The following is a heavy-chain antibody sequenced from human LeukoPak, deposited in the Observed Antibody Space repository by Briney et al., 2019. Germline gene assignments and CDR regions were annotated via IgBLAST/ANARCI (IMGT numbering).Heavy chain of an antibody. Sequence: ASVKVSCKASGYTFTGYYIHWVRQAPGQGLEWMGWINPNSGGTNYAQRFQGRVTMTRDTSISTAYMELSRLRSDDTAVYYCAREDKRPEAFDIWGQGTMVTVSS. J-gene: IGHJ3*02. CDR2: INPNSGGT. V-gene: IGHV1-2*02. CDR1: GYTFTGYY. CDR3: AREDKRPEAFDI.